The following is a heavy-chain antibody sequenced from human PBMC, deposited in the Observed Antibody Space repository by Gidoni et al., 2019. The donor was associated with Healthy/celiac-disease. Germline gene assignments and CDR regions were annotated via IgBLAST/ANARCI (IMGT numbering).Heavy chain of an antibody. CDR3: ARDLGEVLRFFSHRGIDY. CDR1: GYTFTSYY. V-gene: IGHV1-46*01. CDR2: INPSGGST. Sequence: QVQLVQSGAEVKKPGASLKVSCKASGYTFTSYYMHWVRQAPGQGLEWMGIINPSGGSTSYAQKFQGRVTMTRDTSTSTVYMERSSLRSEDTAVYYCARDLGEVLRFFSHRGIDYWGQGTLVTVSS. D-gene: IGHD3-3*01. J-gene: IGHJ4*02.